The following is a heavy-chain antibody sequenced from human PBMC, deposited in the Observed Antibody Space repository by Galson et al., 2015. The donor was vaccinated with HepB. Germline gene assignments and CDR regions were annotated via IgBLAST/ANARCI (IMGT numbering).Heavy chain of an antibody. CDR3: ARDVLAYCGGDCYWDAFDI. D-gene: IGHD2-21*02. J-gene: IGHJ3*02. CDR2: IYSGGST. V-gene: IGHV3-66*02. CDR1: GFTVSSNY. Sequence: SLRLSCAASGFTVSSNYMSWVRQAPGKGLEWVSVIYSGGSTYYADSVKGRFTISRDNSKNTLYLQMNSLRAEDTAVYYCARDVLAYCGGDCYWDAFDIWGQGTMVTVSS.